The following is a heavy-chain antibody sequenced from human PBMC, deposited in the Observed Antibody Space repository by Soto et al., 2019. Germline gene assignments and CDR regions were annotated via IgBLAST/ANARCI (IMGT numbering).Heavy chain of an antibody. D-gene: IGHD2-21*01. J-gene: IGHJ4*02. V-gene: IGHV3-23*01. CDR3: AGDWNGDKYFDY. Sequence: PGGSLRLSCAASGFTFSSYAMSWVRQAPGKGLEWVSAISGSGGSTYYADSVKGRFTISRDTSKNTVYLQMNSLRAEDTAVYYCAGDWNGDKYFDYWDQGTLVTVSS. CDR2: ISGSGGST. CDR1: GFTFSSYA.